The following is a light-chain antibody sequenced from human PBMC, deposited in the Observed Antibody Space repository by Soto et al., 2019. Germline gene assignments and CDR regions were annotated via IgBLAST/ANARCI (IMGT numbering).Light chain of an antibody. CDR3: QQANSFPIT. CDR1: QTISSW. J-gene: IGKJ5*01. V-gene: IGKV1-5*03. CDR2: KAS. Sequence: DIQMTQSPSTLSGSVGDRVTITCRASQTISSWLAWYQQKPGKAPKLLIYKASTLKSGVTSRFSGSESGTDFTLTISSLQPEDCAIYFCQQANSFPITFGQGTRWRL.